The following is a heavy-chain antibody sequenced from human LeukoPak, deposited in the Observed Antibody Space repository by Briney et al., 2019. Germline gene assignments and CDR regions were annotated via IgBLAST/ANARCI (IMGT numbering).Heavy chain of an antibody. D-gene: IGHD3-22*01. CDR1: GFTFSSYA. CDR3: ARDGALYYYDSSGYHDY. J-gene: IGHJ4*02. CDR2: ISYDGSNK. Sequence: GRSLRLSCAASGFTFSSYAMHWVRQAPGKGLEWVAVISYDGSNKYYADSVKGRFTISRDNSKNTLYLQMNSLRAEDTAVYYCARDGALYYYDSSGYHDYWGQGTLVTVSS. V-gene: IGHV3-30-3*01.